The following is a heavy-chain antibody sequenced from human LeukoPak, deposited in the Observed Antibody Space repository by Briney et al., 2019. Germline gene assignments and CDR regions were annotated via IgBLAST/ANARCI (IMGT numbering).Heavy chain of an antibody. V-gene: IGHV1-2*06. J-gene: IGHJ6*03. CDR2: INPNSGGT. D-gene: IGHD2-2*01. CDR3: ARGLPAGSYYYYYMDV. Sequence: ASVKVSCKASGYTFTGYYMHWVRQAPGQGLEWMGRINPNSGGTNYAQKFQGRVTMTRDTSISTAYMELGRLRSDDTAVYYCARGLPAGSYYYYYMDVWGKGTTVTVSS. CDR1: GYTFTGYY.